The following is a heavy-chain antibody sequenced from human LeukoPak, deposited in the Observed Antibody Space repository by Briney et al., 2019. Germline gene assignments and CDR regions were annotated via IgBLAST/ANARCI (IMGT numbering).Heavy chain of an antibody. CDR3: AREFSVAASSFDY. V-gene: IGHV3-23*01. Sequence: GGSLRLSCAASGFTFSSYAMSWVRQAPGKGLEWVSAISGSGGSTYYADSVKGRFTISRGNSKNTLFLQMNSLRAEDTAVYYCAREFSVAASSFDYWGQGTLVTVSS. D-gene: IGHD6-6*01. CDR1: GFTFSSYA. J-gene: IGHJ4*02. CDR2: ISGSGGST.